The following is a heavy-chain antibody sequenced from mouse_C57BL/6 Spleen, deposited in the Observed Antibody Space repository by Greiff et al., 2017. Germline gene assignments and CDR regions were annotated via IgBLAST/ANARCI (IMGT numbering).Heavy chain of an antibody. Sequence: VQLQQSGAELVRPGASVKLSCTASGFNIKDYYMHWVKQRPEQGLEWIGRIDPEDGDTDYAPKFQGKDTMTADPSSNTAYLQLSSLTSEDTAVYYCTAITTVVAIDYWGQGTTLTVSS. CDR2: IDPEDGDT. CDR1: GFNIKDYY. D-gene: IGHD1-1*01. CDR3: TAITTVVAIDY. J-gene: IGHJ2*01. V-gene: IGHV14-1*01.